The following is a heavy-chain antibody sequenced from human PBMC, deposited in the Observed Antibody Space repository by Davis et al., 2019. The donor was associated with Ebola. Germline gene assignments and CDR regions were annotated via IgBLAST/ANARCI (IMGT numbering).Heavy chain of an antibody. J-gene: IGHJ5*01. D-gene: IGHD3-16*01. CDR2: ISGGGDST. CDR1: GFAFSNYA. CDR3: ARYMWGNSRNFDF. V-gene: IGHV3-23*01. Sequence: GESLKISCPASGFAFSNYAMSWVRQAPGKGLEWVADISGGGDSTYYADSVKGRFTISRDNSKNTVYLQMNSLRDEDTAVYYCARYMWGNSRNFDFWGQGTLVTVSS.